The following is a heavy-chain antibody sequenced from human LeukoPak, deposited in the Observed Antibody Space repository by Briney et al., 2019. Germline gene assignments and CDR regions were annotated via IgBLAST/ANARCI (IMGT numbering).Heavy chain of an antibody. Sequence: SETLSLTCTVSGGSISSYYWSWIRQPPGKGLEWIGYIYYSGSTNYNPSLKSRVTISVDTSKNQFSLKLSSVTAADTAVYYCAREPGYAYQDAFDIWGQGTMVTVSS. D-gene: IGHD2-2*01. CDR3: AREPGYAYQDAFDI. J-gene: IGHJ3*02. V-gene: IGHV4-59*12. CDR1: GGSISSYY. CDR2: IYYSGST.